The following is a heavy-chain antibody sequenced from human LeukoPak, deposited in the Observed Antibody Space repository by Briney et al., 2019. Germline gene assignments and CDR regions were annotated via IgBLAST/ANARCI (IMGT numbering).Heavy chain of an antibody. J-gene: IGHJ4*02. CDR3: AKEYTESNFDY. D-gene: IGHD5-18*01. Sequence: GGSLRLSCAASGFTFSSHGMHWVRQAPGKGLEWVAFIQYDGSNKYYADSVKGRFTISRDNSKNTLYMQMNSLRAEDTAVYYCAKEYTESNFDYWGQGTLVTVSS. CDR1: GFTFSSHG. V-gene: IGHV3-30*02. CDR2: IQYDGSNK.